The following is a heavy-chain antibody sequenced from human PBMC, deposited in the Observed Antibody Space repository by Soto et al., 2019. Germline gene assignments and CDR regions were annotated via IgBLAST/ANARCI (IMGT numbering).Heavy chain of an antibody. CDR2: MSAAGGSP. CDR1: GFTFSSYP. V-gene: IGHV3-23*01. CDR3: ARDGPQTDCSSTSCYSYFDF. D-gene: IGHD2-2*01. J-gene: IGHJ4*02. Sequence: GGSLRLSCEASGFTFSSYPMSWVRQAPGGGLDWVSVMSAAGGSPYYADSVKGRFTISRDNSKNTLYLQMNSLRVEDTAVYYCARDGPQTDCSSTSCYSYFDFWGQGTLVTVSS.